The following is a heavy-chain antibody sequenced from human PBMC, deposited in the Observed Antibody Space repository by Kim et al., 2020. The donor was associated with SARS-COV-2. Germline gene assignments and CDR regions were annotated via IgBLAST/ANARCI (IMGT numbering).Heavy chain of an antibody. D-gene: IGHD3-3*01. Sequence: SETLSLTCTVSGGSISSYYWSWIRQPPGKGLEWIGYIYYSGSTNYNPSLKSRVTISVDTSKNQFSLKLSSVTAADTAVYYCARDPGIITIFGPSPGHFDYWGQGTLVTVSS. CDR2: IYYSGST. J-gene: IGHJ4*02. CDR3: ARDPGIITIFGPSPGHFDY. CDR1: GGSISSYY. V-gene: IGHV4-59*13.